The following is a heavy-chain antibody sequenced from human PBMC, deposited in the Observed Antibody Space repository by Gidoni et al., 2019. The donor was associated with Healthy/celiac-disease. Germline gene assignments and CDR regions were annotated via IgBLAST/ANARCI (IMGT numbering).Heavy chain of an antibody. V-gene: IGHV3-15*07. CDR1: GFTFRNAW. CDR2: IKSKTDGGTT. D-gene: IGHD2-21*02. Sequence: EVQLVESGGGLVKPGGSLRLSCAASGFTFRNAWMNWVRQEPGKGLEWVGRIKSKTDGGTTDYAAPVKGRFTISRDDSKNTLYLQMNSLKTEDTAVYYCTTGVVVTALDAFDIWGQGTMVTVSS. J-gene: IGHJ3*02. CDR3: TTGVVVTALDAFDI.